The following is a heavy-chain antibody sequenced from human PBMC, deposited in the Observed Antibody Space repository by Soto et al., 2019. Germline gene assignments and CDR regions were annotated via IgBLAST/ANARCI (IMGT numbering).Heavy chain of an antibody. CDR1: GYTFTNYG. CDR2: ISGYNGNT. CDR3: VRGDFGGWFDP. J-gene: IGHJ5*02. Sequence: WASVKVSCKASGYTFTNYGITWVRQAPGQGLEWMGWISGYNGNTNYAQKFQGRLTMTRDASTATAYMELRSLTSDDTAMYYCVRGDFGGWFDPWGQGTLVTVSS. D-gene: IGHD3-10*01. V-gene: IGHV1-18*01.